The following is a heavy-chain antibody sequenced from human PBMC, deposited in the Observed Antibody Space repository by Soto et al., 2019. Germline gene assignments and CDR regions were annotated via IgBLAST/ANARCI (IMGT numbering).Heavy chain of an antibody. CDR3: AKDGGKDGYFGNWFDP. V-gene: IGHV1-69*13. CDR1: GYTFTSYY. CDR2: IIPIFGTV. J-gene: IGHJ5*02. Sequence: ASVKVSCKASGYTFTSYYMHWVRQAPGQGLEWMGGIIPIFGTVTFAQKFQGRITLTADESTTTVYMELSSLRSDDTAVYYCAKDGGKDGYFGNWFDPWGQGTQVTVSS. D-gene: IGHD5-12*01.